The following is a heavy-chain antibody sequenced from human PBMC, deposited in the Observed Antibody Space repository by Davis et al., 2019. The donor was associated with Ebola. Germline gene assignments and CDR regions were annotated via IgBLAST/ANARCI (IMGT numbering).Heavy chain of an antibody. CDR3: AKDLRGSSWYLDY. D-gene: IGHD6-13*01. CDR1: GFTFNNYG. J-gene: IGHJ4*02. Sequence: PGGSLRLSCAASGFTFNNYGIHWVRQSPGKGLEWVAVISYDGSHKYYADSVKGRLTISRDNSKQTVYLQMSSLRADDTAVYYCAKDLRGSSWYLDYWGQGTLVTVFS. V-gene: IGHV3-30*18. CDR2: ISYDGSHK.